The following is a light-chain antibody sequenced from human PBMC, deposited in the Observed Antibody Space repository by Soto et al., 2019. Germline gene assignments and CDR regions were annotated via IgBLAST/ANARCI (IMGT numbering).Light chain of an antibody. CDR3: QQRSKWPWT. CDR2: DAS. V-gene: IGKV3-11*01. CDR1: QIVSSY. J-gene: IGKJ1*01. Sequence: EIVLTQSPATLSLSPGERATLSCRASQIVSSYLAWYQQKPGQAPRLLIYDASNRTTGIPARFSGSGSGTNFTLTISSLEPEDFAVYYCQQRSKWPWTFREGTKVEIK.